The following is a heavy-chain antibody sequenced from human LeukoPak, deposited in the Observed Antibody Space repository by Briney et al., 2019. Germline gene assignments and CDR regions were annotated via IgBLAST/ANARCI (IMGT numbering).Heavy chain of an antibody. V-gene: IGHV1-18*01. D-gene: IGHD3-9*01. J-gene: IGHJ4*02. Sequence: ASVKVSCKASGYTFTSYGISWVRQAPGQGLEWMGWISAYNGNTNYAQKLQGRVTMTTDTSTSTAYMALRGLRSDDTAVYYCARDQAATNTQVRFCLDWGQGTLVTVSS. CDR2: ISAYNGNT. CDR3: ARDQAATNTQVRFCLD. CDR1: GYTFTSYG.